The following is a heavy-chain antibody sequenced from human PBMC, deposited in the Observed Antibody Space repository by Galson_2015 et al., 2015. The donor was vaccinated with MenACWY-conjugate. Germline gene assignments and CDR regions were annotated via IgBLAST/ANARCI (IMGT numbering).Heavy chain of an antibody. CDR3: ARIRYVPGTRHAEYFQH. V-gene: IGHV2-70*11. Sequence: PALVKPTQTLTLTCTFSGFSLRTSGMCVSWIRQSPGKALEWLARIDWGDDKYYSTSLKTRLTISKDTSKNQVVLTMTNMDPVDTATYYCARIRYVPGTRHAEYFQHWGQGTLVTVSS. D-gene: IGHD1-1*01. J-gene: IGHJ1*01. CDR1: GFSLRTSGMC. CDR2: IDWGDDK.